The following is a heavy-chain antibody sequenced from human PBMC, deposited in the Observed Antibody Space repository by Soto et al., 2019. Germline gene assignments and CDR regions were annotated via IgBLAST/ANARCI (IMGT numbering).Heavy chain of an antibody. D-gene: IGHD2-15*01. CDR1: GVSLSTSGVG. J-gene: IGHJ4*02. CDR2: IYWDDDK. Sequence: QITLKASGPTLGKPTQTLTLTCTFSGVSLSTSGVGVGWFRQPPGKALEWVTFIYWDDDKRNSPFLKSRLTSSKDTSKNPVVLTMTNMDPVDTATYYWAHLVVAGITDYFDSWGQGTLVTVSS. V-gene: IGHV2-5*02. CDR3: AHLVVAGITDYFDS.